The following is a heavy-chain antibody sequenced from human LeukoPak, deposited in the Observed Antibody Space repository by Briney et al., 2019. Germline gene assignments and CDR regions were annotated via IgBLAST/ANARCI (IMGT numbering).Heavy chain of an antibody. CDR1: GSSLSSGNY. V-gene: IGHV4-38-2*01. CDR2: IYQSGTT. D-gene: IGHD5-18*01. Sequence: SETLSLTCAVSGSSLSSGNYWGWIRQPPGKGLEWIGSIYQSGTTYYDPSLKSRVTISLDTSKNQLFLKLSSVTAADTAVYYCARGAGYSYGYFSWFNRWGQGTLVIVSS. J-gene: IGHJ5*02. CDR3: ARGAGYSYGYFSWFNR.